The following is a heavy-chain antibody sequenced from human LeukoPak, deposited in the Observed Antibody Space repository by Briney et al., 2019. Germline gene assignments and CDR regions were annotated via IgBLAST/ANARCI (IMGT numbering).Heavy chain of an antibody. V-gene: IGHV1-69*13. CDR3: ARADCSGGSCYSSWFDP. D-gene: IGHD2-15*01. Sequence: SVKVSCKASGGTFSSYAISWVRQAPGQGLEWMGGIIRIFGTADYAQKFQGRVTITADESTSTAYMELSSLRSEDTAVYYCARADCSGGSCYSSWFDPWGQGTLVTVSS. CDR2: IIRIFGTA. J-gene: IGHJ5*02. CDR1: GGTFSSYA.